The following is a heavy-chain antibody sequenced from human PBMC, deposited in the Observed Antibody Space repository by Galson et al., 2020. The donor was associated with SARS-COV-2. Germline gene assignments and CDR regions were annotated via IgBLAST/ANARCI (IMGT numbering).Heavy chain of an antibody. CDR3: ARDTSTEHYFDY. Sequence: SETLSLTCTVSGGSISSSSYYWGWNRQPPGKGLEWIGSIYYRGITYYNPSLKSRVTLSVDTSKNQFSLKLSSVTAADTAVYYCARDTSTEHYFDYWGQGALVTVSS. D-gene: IGHD2-2*01. V-gene: IGHV4-39*07. CDR1: GGSISSSSYY. J-gene: IGHJ4*02. CDR2: IYYRGIT.